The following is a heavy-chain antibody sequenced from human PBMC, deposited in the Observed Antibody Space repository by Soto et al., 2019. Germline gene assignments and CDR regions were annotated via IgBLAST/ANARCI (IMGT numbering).Heavy chain of an antibody. CDR2: ISSGGQTI. V-gene: IGHV3-48*01. Sequence: EVQLVESGGGLVQPGGSLRLSCAASGFSFSTYDMNWVRQAPGKGLEWVSYISSGGQTIKSTDSVKGRFTISRDNAKNSLYLQMGGLRAEATGVYYCARDPQRGYSGMDVWGQGTTVTVSS. J-gene: IGHJ6*02. CDR3: ARDPQRGYSGMDV. D-gene: IGHD2-2*01. CDR1: GFSFSTYD.